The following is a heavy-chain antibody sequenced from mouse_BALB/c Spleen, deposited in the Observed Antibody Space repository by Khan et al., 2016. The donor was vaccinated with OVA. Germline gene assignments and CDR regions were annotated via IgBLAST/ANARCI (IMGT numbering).Heavy chain of an antibody. J-gene: IGHJ3*01. Sequence: QVQLQQSGAELVRPGVSVKISCKGSGYRFTDFTIHWVKQSHAKSLEWIGVISTYYGDADYNQKFKGKATMTVDKSSSTAYMELARLTSEASAILCGERGGGGDRFVYWGQGTLVTVSA. V-gene: IGHV1S137*01. CDR1: GYRFTDFT. CDR2: ISTYYGDA. CDR3: ERGGGGDRFVY.